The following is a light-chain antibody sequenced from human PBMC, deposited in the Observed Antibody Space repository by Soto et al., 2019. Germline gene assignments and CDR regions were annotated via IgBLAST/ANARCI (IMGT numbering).Light chain of an antibody. Sequence: EIVLTQSPATLSLSPGERATLSCRASQSLGYYLAWFQQKRGQAPRLLIYDASNRASGIPARFSGSGSGTDFTLTISSLDPEDFAAYYCQQRRDWPLTFGGGTKVEIK. V-gene: IGKV3-11*01. CDR1: QSLGYY. CDR3: QQRRDWPLT. J-gene: IGKJ4*01. CDR2: DAS.